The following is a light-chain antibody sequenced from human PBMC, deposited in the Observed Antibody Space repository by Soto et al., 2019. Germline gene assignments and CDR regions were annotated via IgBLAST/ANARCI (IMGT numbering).Light chain of an antibody. CDR2: AAS. Sequence: DIQMTQSPSSLSASVGDRVTITCRASQSISSYLTWYQQKPGKAPKLLIYAASSLQSGVPSRFSGSGSGTDFTLTISSLHPEDFATYDCQQSYSTPPTTFGHGTRLEI. V-gene: IGKV1-39*01. CDR3: QQSYSTPPTT. CDR1: QSISSY. J-gene: IGKJ5*01.